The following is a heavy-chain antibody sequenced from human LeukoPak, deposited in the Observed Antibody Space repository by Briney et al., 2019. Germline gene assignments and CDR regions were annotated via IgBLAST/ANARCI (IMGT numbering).Heavy chain of an antibody. CDR3: ATYRQVLLPFES. J-gene: IGHJ4*02. D-gene: IGHD2-8*02. Sequence: GGSLRLSCAASGITFSSYGMSWVRQAPGKGLEWVSSISSTGGTTYYADSVKGRFTISRDNSKSTLYLQMNSLRAEDTAIYYCATYRQVLLPFESWGQGTLVTVSS. CDR2: ISSTGGTT. V-gene: IGHV3-23*01. CDR1: GITFSSYG.